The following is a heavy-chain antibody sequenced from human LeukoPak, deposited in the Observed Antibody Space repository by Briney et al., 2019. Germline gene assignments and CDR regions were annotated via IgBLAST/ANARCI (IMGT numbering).Heavy chain of an antibody. CDR1: GYTLTELS. Sequence: ASVKVSCKVSGYTLTELSMHWVRQAPGKGLEWMGGFDPEDGETIYAQKFQGRVTMTVDTSTDTAYMELSSLRSEDTAVYYCATDLILRYFDWSPIDAFDIWGQGTMVTVSS. CDR3: ATDLILRYFDWSPIDAFDI. D-gene: IGHD3-9*01. CDR2: FDPEDGET. J-gene: IGHJ3*02. V-gene: IGHV1-24*01.